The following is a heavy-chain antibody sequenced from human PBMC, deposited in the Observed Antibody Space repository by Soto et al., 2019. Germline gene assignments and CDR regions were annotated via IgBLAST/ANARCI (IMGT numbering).Heavy chain of an antibody. CDR3: ASGTVPAANNWFDP. CDR2: IIPIFGTA. Sequence: SVKVSCKASGGTFSSYAISWVRQAPGQGLEWMGGIIPIFGTANYAQKFQGRVTITADESTSTAYMELSSLRSEDTAVYYCASGTVPAANNWFDPWGQGTLVTVYS. D-gene: IGHD2-2*01. CDR1: GGTFSSYA. V-gene: IGHV1-69*13. J-gene: IGHJ5*02.